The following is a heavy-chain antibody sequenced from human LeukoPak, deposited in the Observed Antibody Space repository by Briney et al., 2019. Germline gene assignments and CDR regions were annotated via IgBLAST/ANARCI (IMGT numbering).Heavy chain of an antibody. CDR1: GFTFSSYW. J-gene: IGHJ3*02. CDR3: ARDLRIVVVTAIRMGFDI. Sequence: GGSLRLSCAASGFTFSSYWMSWVRQAPGKGLEWVANIKQDGSEKYYVDSVKGRFTISRDNAKNSLYLQMNSLRAEDTAVYYCARDLRIVVVTAIRMGFDIWGQGTMVTVSS. CDR2: IKQDGSEK. D-gene: IGHD2-21*02. V-gene: IGHV3-7*01.